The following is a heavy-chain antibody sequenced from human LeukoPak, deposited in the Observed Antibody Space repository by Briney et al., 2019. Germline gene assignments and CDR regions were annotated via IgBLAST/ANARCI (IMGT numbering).Heavy chain of an antibody. J-gene: IGHJ5*02. Sequence: SETLSLTCAASGYSISSGYYWGWIRQPPGKGLEWIGSMYHSGSTYYNPSLKSRVTISVDTSKNQFSLKLSSVTAADTAVYYCARQAVSITMVRGAMYNWFDPWGQGTLVTVSS. CDR2: MYHSGST. V-gene: IGHV4-38-2*01. CDR3: ARQAVSITMVRGAMYNWFDP. D-gene: IGHD3-10*01. CDR1: GYSISSGYY.